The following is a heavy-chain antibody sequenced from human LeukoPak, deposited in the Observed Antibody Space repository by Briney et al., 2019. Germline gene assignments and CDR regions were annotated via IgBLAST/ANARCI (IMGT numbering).Heavy chain of an antibody. CDR3: ATTALYSQIDY. J-gene: IGHJ4*02. V-gene: IGHV3-48*04. Sequence: PGGSLRLSCAASGFTFSSYGMSWIRQAPGKGLEWVSYISSSGSTIYYADSVKGRFTISRDNAKNSLYLQMNSLRAEDTAVYYCATTALYSQIDYWGQGTLVTVSS. CDR2: ISSSGSTI. D-gene: IGHD6-13*01. CDR1: GFTFSSYG.